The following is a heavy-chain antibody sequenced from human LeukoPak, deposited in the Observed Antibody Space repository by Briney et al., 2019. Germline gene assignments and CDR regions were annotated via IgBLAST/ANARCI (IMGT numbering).Heavy chain of an antibody. CDR2: INPSGGST. Sequence: GESLKISCKGSGYTFTSYYMHWVRQAPGQGLEWMGIINPSGGSTSYAQKFQGRVTMTRDTSTSTVYMELSSLRSEDTAVYYCARFRWHYGSGSYYPDYWGQGTLVTVSS. V-gene: IGHV1-46*01. CDR3: ARFRWHYGSGSYYPDY. J-gene: IGHJ4*02. CDR1: GYTFTSYY. D-gene: IGHD3-10*01.